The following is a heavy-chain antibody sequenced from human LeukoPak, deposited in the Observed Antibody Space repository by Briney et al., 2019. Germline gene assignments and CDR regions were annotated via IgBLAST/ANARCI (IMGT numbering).Heavy chain of an antibody. D-gene: IGHD3-10*01. V-gene: IGHV3-74*01. CDR1: GFTFSSYW. Sequence: GGSLRLSCAASGFTFSSYWMHWVRQAPGKGLEWVSRINSDGSATSYVDSVKGRFTISRDKAKNTLYLQMNSLRAEDTAVYYCARGVYGSGSYSANNWGQGTLVTVSA. CDR3: ARGVYGSGSYSANN. CDR2: INSDGSAT. J-gene: IGHJ4*02.